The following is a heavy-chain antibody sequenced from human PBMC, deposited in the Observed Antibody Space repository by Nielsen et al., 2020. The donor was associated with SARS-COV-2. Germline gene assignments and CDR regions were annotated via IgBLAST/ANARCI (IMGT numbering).Heavy chain of an antibody. J-gene: IGHJ3*02. CDR2: ISWDGGST. Sequence: GGSLRLSCAASGFTFDDYTMHWVRQAPGKGLEWVSLISWDGGSTYYADSVKGRFTISRDNAKNSLYLQMNSLRAEDTALYYCAKDLRVTAMAGKKDAFDIWGQGTMVTVSS. CDR3: AKDLRVTAMAGKKDAFDI. V-gene: IGHV3-43*01. D-gene: IGHD5-18*01. CDR1: GFTFDDYT.